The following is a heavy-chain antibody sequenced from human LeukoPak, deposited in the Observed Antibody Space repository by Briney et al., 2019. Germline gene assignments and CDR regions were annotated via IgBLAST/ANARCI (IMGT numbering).Heavy chain of an antibody. CDR2: TYSGGSS. CDR3: AREYSALGFDY. D-gene: IGHD5-18*01. CDR1: GFSVSSNY. J-gene: IGHJ4*02. V-gene: IGHV3-53*01. Sequence: PGGSLRLSCAASGFSVSSNYMSWVRQAPGKGLEWVSLTYSGGSSYYADSVQGRFAISRDNSKNTLYLQVNSLRAEDTAVYYCAREYSALGFDYWGQGTLVTVSS.